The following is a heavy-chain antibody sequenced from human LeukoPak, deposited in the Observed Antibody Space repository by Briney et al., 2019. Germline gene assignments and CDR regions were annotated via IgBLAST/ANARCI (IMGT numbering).Heavy chain of an antibody. CDR3: ARDDGYDY. J-gene: IGHJ4*02. V-gene: IGHV3-30*01. CDR2: ISYDGSNK. Sequence: QPGGSLRLSCAASGFTFSSYAMHWVRQAPGKGLEWVAVISYDGSNKYYADSVKGRFTISRDNSKNMLYLQMNSLRAEDTAVYYCARDDGYDYWGQGTLVTVSS. D-gene: IGHD5-24*01. CDR1: GFTFSSYA.